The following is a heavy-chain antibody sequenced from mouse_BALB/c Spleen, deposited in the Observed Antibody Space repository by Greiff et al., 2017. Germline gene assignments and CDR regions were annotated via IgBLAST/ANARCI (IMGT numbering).Heavy chain of an antibody. Sequence: VQLQESGPGLVAPSQSLSITCTVSGFSLTGYGVNWVRQPPGKGLEWLGMIWGDGSTDYNSALKSRLSISKDNSKSQVFLKMNSLQTDDTARYYCARDRDYYDDAMDYWGQGTSVTVSS. CDR1: GFSLTGYG. CDR2: IWGDGST. D-gene: IGHD1-1*01. V-gene: IGHV2-6-7*02. CDR3: ARDRDYYDDAMDY. J-gene: IGHJ4*01.